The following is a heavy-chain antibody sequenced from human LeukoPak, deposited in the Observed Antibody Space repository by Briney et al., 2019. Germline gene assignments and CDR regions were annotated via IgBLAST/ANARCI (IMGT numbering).Heavy chain of an antibody. J-gene: IGHJ6*03. CDR1: GYTFTRYY. Sequence: ASVKVSCKASGYTFTRYYMHWVRQAPGQGLEWMGLINPSGGSTNYAQKFQGRVTMTRDTSTNTVYMELSSLRSEDTAVYYCARGPSITMVRGGQWYYYMDVWGNGTTVTISS. D-gene: IGHD3-10*01. CDR3: ARGPSITMVRGGQWYYYMDV. V-gene: IGHV1-46*01. CDR2: INPSGGST.